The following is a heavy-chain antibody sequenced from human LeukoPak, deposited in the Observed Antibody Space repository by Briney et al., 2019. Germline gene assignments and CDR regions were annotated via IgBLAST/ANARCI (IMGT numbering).Heavy chain of an antibody. J-gene: IGHJ4*02. D-gene: IGHD3-16*01. CDR1: GFTFSSYA. Sequence: GGSLRLSCAASGFTFSSYAMHWVRQAPGKGLEWVAAISYDGSNKYYADSVKGRYTTSRDNSKNTLYLQMNSLRAEDTAVYYCARGRGPWGTTPDYFDHWGQGTLVTVSS. V-gene: IGHV3-30*04. CDR2: ISYDGSNK. CDR3: ARGRGPWGTTPDYFDH.